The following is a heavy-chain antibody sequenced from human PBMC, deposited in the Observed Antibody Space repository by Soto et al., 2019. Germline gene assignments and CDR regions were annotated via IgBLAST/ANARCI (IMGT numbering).Heavy chain of an antibody. D-gene: IGHD2-15*01. V-gene: IGHV4-39*01. CDR1: GGSISSSSYY. CDR3: ARLGGDGHFVVVVAAAFDY. J-gene: IGHJ4*02. CDR2: IYYSGST. Sequence: SETLSLTCTVSGGSISSSSYYWGWVRQPPGKGLEWIGSIYYSGSTYYNPSLKSRVTISVDTSKNQFSLKLSSVTAADTAVYYCARLGGDGHFVVVVAAAFDYWGQGTLVTVSS.